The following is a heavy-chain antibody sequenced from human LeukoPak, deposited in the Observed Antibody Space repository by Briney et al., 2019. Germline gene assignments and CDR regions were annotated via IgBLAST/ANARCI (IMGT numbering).Heavy chain of an antibody. Sequence: PGRSLRLSCAASGFTFSSYSMNWVRQAPGKGLEWVSSISSTSSYIYYADSVKGRFTISRDNAKNSLYLQMNSLRAEDTAVYYCARASSGWAVDLYYFDYWGQGALVTVPS. CDR2: ISSTSSYI. CDR1: GFTFSSYS. V-gene: IGHV3-21*01. CDR3: ARASSGWAVDLYYFDY. D-gene: IGHD6-19*01. J-gene: IGHJ4*02.